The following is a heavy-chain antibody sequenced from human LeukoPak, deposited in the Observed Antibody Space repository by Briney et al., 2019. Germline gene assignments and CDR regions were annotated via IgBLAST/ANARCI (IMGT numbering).Heavy chain of an antibody. Sequence: PGGSLRLSCAASGFTVSSNYMSWVRQAPGKGLEWVSYISSSSSTIYYADSVKGRFTISRDNAKNSLYLQMNSLRAEDTAVYYCARDPQYYDILTGYYYYYYMDVWGKGTTVTVSS. CDR3: ARDPQYYDILTGYYYYYYMDV. J-gene: IGHJ6*03. CDR2: ISSSSSTI. V-gene: IGHV3-48*04. CDR1: GFTVSSNY. D-gene: IGHD3-9*01.